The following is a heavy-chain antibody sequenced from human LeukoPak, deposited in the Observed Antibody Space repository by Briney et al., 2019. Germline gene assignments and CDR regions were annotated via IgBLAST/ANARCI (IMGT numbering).Heavy chain of an antibody. Sequence: SQTLSLTCTVSGGSISSYYWSWIRQPAGEGLEWIGRIYTSGSTNYNPSLKSRCTMSVDTSKNQFSLKLSSVTAPATAMYSCAREGYCSSTSCTHSSYFSMDVWGNGTTVTVSS. D-gene: IGHD2-2*01. CDR2: IYTSGST. V-gene: IGHV4-4*07. CDR1: GGSISSYY. CDR3: AREGYCSSTSCTHSSYFSMDV. J-gene: IGHJ6*03.